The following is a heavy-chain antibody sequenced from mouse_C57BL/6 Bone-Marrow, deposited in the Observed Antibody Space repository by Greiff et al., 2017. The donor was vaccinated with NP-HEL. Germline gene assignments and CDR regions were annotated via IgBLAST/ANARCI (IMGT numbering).Heavy chain of an antibody. Sequence: VTVVESGGGLVKPGGSLKLSCAASGFTFSSYAMSWVRQTPEKRLEWVATISDGGSYTYYPDNVKGRFTISRDNAKNNLYLQMSHLKSEDTAMYYCAREGDYYGSSYFYYFDVWGTGTTVTVSS. V-gene: IGHV5-4*01. CDR1: GFTFSSYA. CDR3: AREGDYYGSSYFYYFDV. CDR2: ISDGGSYT. J-gene: IGHJ1*03. D-gene: IGHD1-1*01.